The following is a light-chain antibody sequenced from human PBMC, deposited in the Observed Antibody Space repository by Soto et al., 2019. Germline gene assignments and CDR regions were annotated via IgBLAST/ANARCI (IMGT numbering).Light chain of an antibody. V-gene: IGKV3-15*01. J-gene: IGKJ1*01. CDR1: QSVSSN. Sequence: VMTQSPATLSVSPGERATLSCRASQSVSSNLAWYQQKPGQAPRLLIYGASTRATGVPARFSGSGSGTEFTLTISSLQSEDFAVYYCQQYNNWPSWTFGQGTKVDIK. CDR3: QQYNNWPSWT. CDR2: GAS.